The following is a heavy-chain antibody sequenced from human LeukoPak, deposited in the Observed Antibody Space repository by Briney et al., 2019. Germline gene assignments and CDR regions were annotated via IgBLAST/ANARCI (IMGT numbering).Heavy chain of an antibody. Sequence: GGSLRPSCAASGFSFSSYGMHWVRQAPGKGLEWVAVISSDGRAKYYADSVKGRFTFSRDNSKNMLFLQMNTLRTEDTAVYYCAKASIPRTTYNFDYRGQGTLVTVSS. D-gene: IGHD1-20*01. CDR1: GFSFSSYG. J-gene: IGHJ4*02. CDR3: AKASIPRTTYNFDY. CDR2: ISSDGRAK. V-gene: IGHV3-30*18.